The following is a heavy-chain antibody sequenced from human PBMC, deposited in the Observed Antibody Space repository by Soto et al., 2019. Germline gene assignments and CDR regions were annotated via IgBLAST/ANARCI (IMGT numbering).Heavy chain of an antibody. CDR1: GGSISSGGYY. V-gene: IGHV4-31*03. CDR2: IYYSGST. J-gene: IGHJ4*02. D-gene: IGHD3-22*01. CDR3: ARANDSSGYYYCAFDY. Sequence: TXETLSVTVTVSGGSISSGGYYWSWIRQHPGKGLEWIGYIYYSGSTYYNPSLKSRVTISVDTSKNQFSLELSSVTAADTAVYYCARANDSSGYYYCAFDYWGQGTLVTVSS.